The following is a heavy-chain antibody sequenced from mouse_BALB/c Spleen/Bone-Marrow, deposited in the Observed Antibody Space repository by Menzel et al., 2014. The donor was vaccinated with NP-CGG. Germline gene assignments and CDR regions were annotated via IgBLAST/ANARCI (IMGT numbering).Heavy chain of an antibody. CDR1: GFSFNSYG. J-gene: IGHJ3*01. D-gene: IGHD2-4*01. V-gene: IGHV5-9-2*01. Sequence: DVMLVESGGGLVKSGGSLKLSCAASGFSFNSYGMSWVRRTPEKRLEWVATISGGGSYTFYPDSVKGRFTISRDNAKNNLYLQLSSLRSEDTALYYCARHAYYDQTEVSFVYWGQGTLVTASA. CDR3: ARHAYYDQTEVSFVY. CDR2: ISGGGSYT.